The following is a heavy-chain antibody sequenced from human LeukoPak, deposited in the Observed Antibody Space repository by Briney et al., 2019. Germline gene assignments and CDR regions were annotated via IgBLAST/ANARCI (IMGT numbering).Heavy chain of an antibody. CDR3: AKGRRGSFWFDH. D-gene: IGHD5-24*01. V-gene: IGHV3-23*01. CDR2: ISGSGGST. Sequence: GGSLRLSCAASGFTFSSYAMSWVRQAPGKGREGVSAISGSGGSTYYADSVKGRFTITRENSKNTLYLQMNSLRAEDTAVYYCAKGRRGSFWFDHWGQGTLVTVSS. J-gene: IGHJ5*02. CDR1: GFTFSSYA.